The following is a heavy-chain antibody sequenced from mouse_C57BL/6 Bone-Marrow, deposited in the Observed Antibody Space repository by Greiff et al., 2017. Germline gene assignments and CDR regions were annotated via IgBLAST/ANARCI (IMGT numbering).Heavy chain of an antibody. CDR3: ARLWDGSWFDY. CDR2: ISNGGGST. V-gene: IGHV5-12*01. D-gene: IGHD4-1*01. CDR1: GFTFSDYY. Sequence: EVMLVESGGGLVQPGGSLKLSCAASGFTFSDYYMYWVRQTPEKRLEWVAYISNGGGSTYYPDTVKGRFTISRDNATNTLYLHMSRLKSEDTAMYYCARLWDGSWFDYWGQGTLVTVSA. J-gene: IGHJ3*01.